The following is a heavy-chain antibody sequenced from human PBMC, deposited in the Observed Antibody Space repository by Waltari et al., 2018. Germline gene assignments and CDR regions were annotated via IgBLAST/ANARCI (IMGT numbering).Heavy chain of an antibody. J-gene: IGHJ5*02. D-gene: IGHD6-19*01. Sequence: QVQLQESGPGLVKPSETLSLTCDVSGYSISSGYYWGWIRQAPGKGLEWIVSIHHGGITFYNPYLKSRLSTSLDTSKNQLSLKLNSVTAADTAIYYCARHSSQWPNRPIWFDPWGQGTLVTVSS. CDR3: ARHSSQWPNRPIWFDP. V-gene: IGHV4-38-2*01. CDR2: IHHGGIT. CDR1: GYSISSGYY.